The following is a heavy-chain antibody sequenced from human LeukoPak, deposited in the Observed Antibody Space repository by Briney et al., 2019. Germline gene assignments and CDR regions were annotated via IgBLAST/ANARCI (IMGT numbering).Heavy chain of an antibody. D-gene: IGHD3-22*01. V-gene: IGHV3-23*01. J-gene: IGHJ4*02. CDR1: GFTFSNYA. Sequence: GGTLRLSCAASGFTFSNYAMNWVRQAPGKGLEWVSSINGIGGSTYYADSVKGRFTISRDNSKNTLYLQMNSLRAEDTAVYYCAKLDYDSSGYCFDYWGQGTLVTVSS. CDR2: INGIGGST. CDR3: AKLDYDSSGYCFDY.